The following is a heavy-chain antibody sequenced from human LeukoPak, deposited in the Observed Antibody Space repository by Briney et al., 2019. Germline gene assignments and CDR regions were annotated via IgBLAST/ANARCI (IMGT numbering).Heavy chain of an antibody. CDR1: GYTFTGYY. D-gene: IGHD2-2*01. Sequence: ASVKVSCKASGYTFTGYYMHWVRQAPGQGLEWMGWINPHSGDTIYAPNFQGRVTMTRDTSISTVYMELSNLRSDDTAVYYCSTEDKYCSSPSCNDYWGQGTLVTVSS. CDR3: STEDKYCSSPSCNDY. CDR2: INPHSGDT. V-gene: IGHV1-2*02. J-gene: IGHJ4*02.